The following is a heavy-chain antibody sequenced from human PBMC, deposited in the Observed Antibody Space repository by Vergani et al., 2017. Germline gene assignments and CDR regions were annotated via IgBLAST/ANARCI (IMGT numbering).Heavy chain of an antibody. CDR1: GFTFSNSW. CDR2: IKQDGSQK. Sequence: EVQLVESGGGLVQPGGSLTLSCAASGFTFSNSWMTWVRQAPGKGLEWVACIKQDGSQKYYADSVEGRFTISRDNVKNSLYLQMNSLRAEDTAVYYCASLLTVDDLLWFGEEGAYWGQGTLVTVSS. CDR3: ASLLTVDDLLWFGEEGAY. V-gene: IGHV3-7*01. D-gene: IGHD3-10*01. J-gene: IGHJ4*02.